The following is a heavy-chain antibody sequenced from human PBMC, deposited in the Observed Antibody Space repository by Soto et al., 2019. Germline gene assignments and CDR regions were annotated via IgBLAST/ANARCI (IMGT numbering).Heavy chain of an antibody. Sequence: SETLSLTCTVSGGSISSYYWSWIRQPPGKGLEWIGYIYYSGSTNYNPSLKSRVTISVDTSKNQFSLKLSSVTAADTAVYYCARILRMGAHDAFNIWGQGTMVTVSS. CDR2: IYYSGST. V-gene: IGHV4-59*01. CDR1: GGSISSYY. D-gene: IGHD3-16*01. J-gene: IGHJ3*02. CDR3: ARILRMGAHDAFNI.